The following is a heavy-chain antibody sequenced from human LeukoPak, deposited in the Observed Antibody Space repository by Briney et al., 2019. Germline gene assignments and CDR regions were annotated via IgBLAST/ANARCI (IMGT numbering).Heavy chain of an antibody. D-gene: IGHD5-24*01. V-gene: IGHV1-46*01. CDR2: INPSGGGT. J-gene: IGHJ4*02. CDR1: GYTFTSYY. Sequence: GASVKVSCKASGYTFTSYYMHWVRQAPGQGLEWMGIINPSGGGTSYAQKFQGRVTMTRDTSTSTVYMELSSLRSEDTAVYYCARDRERWLQLGYFDYWGQGTLVTVSS. CDR3: ARDRERWLQLGYFDY.